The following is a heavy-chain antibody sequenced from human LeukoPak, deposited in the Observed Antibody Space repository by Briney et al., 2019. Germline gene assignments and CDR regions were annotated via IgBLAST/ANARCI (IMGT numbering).Heavy chain of an antibody. CDR1: GYTFIRYG. J-gene: IGHJ6*03. V-gene: IGHV1-18*01. CDR2: ISAYNGNT. D-gene: IGHD2-2*01. Sequence: GASVNVSCKASGYTFIRYGITWVRQAPGQGREWMGWISAYNGNTHYAQKFQGRVTMTTDTSTSTASMELRSLRSDDTAVYYCARVAVPRDYMDVWGKGTTVTVSS. CDR3: ARVAVPRDYMDV.